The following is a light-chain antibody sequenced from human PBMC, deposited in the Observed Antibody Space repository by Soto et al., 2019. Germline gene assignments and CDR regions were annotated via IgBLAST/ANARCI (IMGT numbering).Light chain of an antibody. CDR3: SSYVGTNGGYV. CDR1: SSDVGGYDY. J-gene: IGLJ1*01. CDR2: ELN. Sequence: QSALTQPPSASGSPGQSVTISCTGTSSDVGGYDYVSWYQQHPGKAPKLIIYELNKRHSGVPDRFSGSKSGNTASLTVSGLQAEDEADYYCSSYVGTNGGYVFRTGTKLTVL. V-gene: IGLV2-8*01.